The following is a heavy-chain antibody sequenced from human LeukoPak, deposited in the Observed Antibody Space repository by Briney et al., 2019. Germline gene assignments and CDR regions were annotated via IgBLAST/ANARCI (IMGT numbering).Heavy chain of an antibody. CDR2: ISSSGSII. V-gene: IGHV3-48*04. Sequence: PGGSLRLSCAASGFTFSTYNMNWVRQAPGKGLEWVSYISSSGSIIYYADSVKGRFTISRDNAKNSLYLQMSSLRAEDTAVYYCARERFTYGSDFWGQGTLVTVSS. CDR3: ARERFTYGSDF. D-gene: IGHD5-18*01. CDR1: GFTFSTYN. J-gene: IGHJ4*02.